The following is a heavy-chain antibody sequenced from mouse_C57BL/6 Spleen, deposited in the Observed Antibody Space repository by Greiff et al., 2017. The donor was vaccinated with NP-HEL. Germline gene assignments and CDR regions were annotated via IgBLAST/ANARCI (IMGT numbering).Heavy chain of an antibody. CDR1: GYTFTDYY. J-gene: IGHJ4*01. D-gene: IGHD2-1*01. CDR2: INPNNGGT. V-gene: IGHV1-26*01. CDR3: ARRRNYVHYYAMDY. Sequence: EVQLQQSGPELVKPGASVKISCKASGYTFTDYYMNWVKQSHGKSLEWIGDINPNNGGTSYNQKFKGKATLTVDKSSSTAYMELRSLTSEDSAVYYCARRRNYVHYYAMDYWGQGTSVTVSS.